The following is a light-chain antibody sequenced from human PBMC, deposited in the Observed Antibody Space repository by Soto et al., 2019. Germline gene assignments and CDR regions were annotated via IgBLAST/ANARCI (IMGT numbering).Light chain of an antibody. Sequence: EIVMKKSPATLSVSKGERATLSCRASQSVSSNLAWYQQKPGQAPRLLIHGASTRATGIPARFSGSGSGTEFTLTISSLQSEDFAVYYCQQYNNWPPITFGQVTRLEIK. J-gene: IGKJ5*01. CDR2: GAS. CDR3: QQYNNWPPIT. V-gene: IGKV3-15*01. CDR1: QSVSSN.